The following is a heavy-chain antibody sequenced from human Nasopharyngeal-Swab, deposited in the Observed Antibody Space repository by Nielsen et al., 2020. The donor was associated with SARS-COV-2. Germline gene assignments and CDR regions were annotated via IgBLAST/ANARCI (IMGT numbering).Heavy chain of an antibody. CDR1: GFSFSTYT. CDR2: ISSDSGAK. J-gene: IGHJ4*02. Sequence: GESLKISCAASGFSFSTYTMNWVRQAPGKGLEWLSPISSDSGAKYHADSVKGRFTISRDNAKNSLYLEMNSLRAEDTAVYYCLRGDRRDYWGPGTLVSVSS. CDR3: LRGDRRDY. D-gene: IGHD3-22*01. V-gene: IGHV3-21*01.